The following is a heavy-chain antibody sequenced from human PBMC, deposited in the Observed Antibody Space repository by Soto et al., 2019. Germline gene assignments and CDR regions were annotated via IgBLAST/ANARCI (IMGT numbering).Heavy chain of an antibody. CDR1: GFTFTTYV. V-gene: IGHV3-30*03. Sequence: QVQLVDSGGGVVQPGRSLRLSCAASGFTFTTYVMQWVRRAPGKGLEWVAVISNDGSHAYYADSVTGRFTISRDNSKNMMYLPINSLKAEDTAVYYCATELTYSGASSFDSCGRGTLVNVFS. J-gene: IGHJ4*02. CDR2: ISNDGSHA. CDR3: ATELTYSGASSFDS. D-gene: IGHD5-12*01.